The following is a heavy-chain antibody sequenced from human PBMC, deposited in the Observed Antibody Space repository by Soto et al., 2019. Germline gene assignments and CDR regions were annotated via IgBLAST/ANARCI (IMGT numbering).Heavy chain of an antibody. J-gene: IGHJ4*02. D-gene: IGHD2-2*01. CDR2: ISYDGSNK. CDR3: ARVSLPYCSSTSCYVTAIDY. V-gene: IGHV3-30-3*01. Sequence: GGSLRLSCAASGFTFSSYAMHWVRQAPGKGLEWVAVISYDGSNKYYADSVKGRFTISRDNSKNTLYLQMNSLRAEDTAVYYCARVSLPYCSSTSCYVTAIDYWGQGTLVTVSS. CDR1: GFTFSSYA.